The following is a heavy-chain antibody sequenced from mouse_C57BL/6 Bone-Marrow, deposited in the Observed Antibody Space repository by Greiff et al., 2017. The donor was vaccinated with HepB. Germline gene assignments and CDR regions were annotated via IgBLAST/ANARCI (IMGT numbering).Heavy chain of an antibody. V-gene: IGHV1-77*01. CDR3: ARGGYYDYDYYAMDY. Sequence: QVQLKESGAELVKPGASVKISCKASGYTFTDYYINWVKQRPGPGLGWIGKLGPGSGSTYYNEKFKGKATLTADKSSSTAYMQLSSLTSEDSAVYFCARGGYYDYDYYAMDYWGQGTSVTVSS. J-gene: IGHJ4*01. CDR2: LGPGSGST. D-gene: IGHD2-4*01. CDR1: GYTFTDYY.